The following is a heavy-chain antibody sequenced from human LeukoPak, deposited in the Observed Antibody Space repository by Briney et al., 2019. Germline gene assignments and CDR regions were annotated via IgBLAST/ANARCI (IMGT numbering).Heavy chain of an antibody. CDR1: GYTFTSYY. Sequence: GASVKVSCKASGYTFTSYYMHWVRQAPGQGLEWMGIINPSGGSTSYAQKFQGRVTMTRDTSTSTVYMGLSSLRSEDTAVYYCARDHVKGAVAGTGGFDYWGQGTLVTVSS. CDR2: INPSGGST. V-gene: IGHV1-46*01. D-gene: IGHD6-19*01. CDR3: ARDHVKGAVAGTGGFDY. J-gene: IGHJ4*02.